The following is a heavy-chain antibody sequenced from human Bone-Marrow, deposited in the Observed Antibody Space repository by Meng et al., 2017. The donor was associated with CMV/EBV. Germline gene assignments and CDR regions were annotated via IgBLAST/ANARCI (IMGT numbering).Heavy chain of an antibody. D-gene: IGHD2-2*01. CDR2: ISSSSSYI. Sequence: GGSLRLSCAASGFTFSSYSMNWVRQAPGKGLEWVSSISSSSSYIYYADSVMGRFTISRDNAKNSLYLQMNSLRAEDTAVYYCARDDIVVVPAAEDWFDPWGQGTLVTVSS. V-gene: IGHV3-21*01. CDR1: GFTFSSYS. J-gene: IGHJ5*02. CDR3: ARDDIVVVPAAEDWFDP.